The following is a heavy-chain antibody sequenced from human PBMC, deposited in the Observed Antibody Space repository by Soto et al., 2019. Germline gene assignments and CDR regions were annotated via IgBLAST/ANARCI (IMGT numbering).Heavy chain of an antibody. D-gene: IGHD3-3*01. V-gene: IGHV1-2*02. CDR1: GYTFTGYY. CDR3: ARDQDYDFWSGYNNWFDP. CDR2: INPNSGGT. Sequence: ASVKVSCKASGYTFTGYYMHWVRQAPGQGLEWMGWINPNSGGTNYAQKFQGRVTMTRDTSISTAYMELSRLRSDDTAVYYCARDQDYDFWSGYNNWFDPWGQGTLVTVS. J-gene: IGHJ5*02.